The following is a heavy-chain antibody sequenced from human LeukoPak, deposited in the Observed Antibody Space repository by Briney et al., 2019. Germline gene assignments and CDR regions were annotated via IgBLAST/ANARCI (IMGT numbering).Heavy chain of an antibody. CDR1: GFSFSSYE. D-gene: IGHD5-12*01. V-gene: IGHV3-48*03. CDR3: ARDEYSDLYYYMDV. CDR2: IGSTTNSI. J-gene: IGHJ6*03. Sequence: GGSLRLSCAASGFSFSSYEMNWVRQAPGKGLEWVSYIGSTTNSIYYADSVKGRFTISRDNAKKSLHLQMNSLRAEDTAVYYCARDEYSDLYYYMDVWGKGTTVTVSS.